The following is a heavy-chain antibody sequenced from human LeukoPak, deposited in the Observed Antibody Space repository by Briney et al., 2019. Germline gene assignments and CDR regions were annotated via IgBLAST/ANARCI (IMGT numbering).Heavy chain of an antibody. CDR2: INYQSATF. Sequence: GGSLRLSCAASGFTFDDYGLPWVRQVPGKGLEWVSGINYQSATFDADSVKGRFTISKDNAKSLLFLLMDSLRPEDSALYYCVKDAGIAARPWYFDSWGQGTQVIVSS. CDR1: GFTFDDYG. CDR3: VKDAGIAARPWYFDS. D-gene: IGHD6-6*01. J-gene: IGHJ4*02. V-gene: IGHV3-9*01.